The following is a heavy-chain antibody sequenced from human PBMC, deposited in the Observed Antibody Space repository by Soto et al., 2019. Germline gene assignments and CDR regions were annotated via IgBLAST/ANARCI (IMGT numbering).Heavy chain of an antibody. J-gene: IGHJ4*02. CDR3: ARLFTVVVPAAIAFDY. CDR1: GGSISSSNW. Sequence: SETLSLTCAVSGGSISSSNWWSWVRQPPGKGLEWIGEIYHSGSTNYNPSLKSRVTISVDKSKNQFSLKLSSVTAADTAVYYCARLFTVVVPAAIAFDYWGQGTLVTVSS. D-gene: IGHD2-2*02. CDR2: IYHSGST. V-gene: IGHV4-4*02.